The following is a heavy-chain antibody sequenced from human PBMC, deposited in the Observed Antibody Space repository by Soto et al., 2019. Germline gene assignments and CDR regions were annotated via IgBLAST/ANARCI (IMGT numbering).Heavy chain of an antibody. CDR2: IWYDGSNT. J-gene: IGHJ4*02. V-gene: IGHV3-33*01. D-gene: IGHD5-12*01. CDR3: ARDFSMVIVAPGY. Sequence: GGSLRLSCAASGFTPSSYAMHWVRQAPGKGLEWVGFIWYDGSNTFYAESVKGRFTISRDNSKNTVYLQINALRAEDTAVYYCARDFSMVIVAPGYWGQGTLVTVSS. CDR1: GFTPSSYA.